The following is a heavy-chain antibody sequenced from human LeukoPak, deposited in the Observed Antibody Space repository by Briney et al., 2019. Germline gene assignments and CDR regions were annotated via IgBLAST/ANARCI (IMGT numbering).Heavy chain of an antibody. CDR3: ARMVRGVYYYYYYMDV. J-gene: IGHJ6*03. Sequence: GGSLRLSCAASGFTFDDYGMSWVRQAPGKGLEWVSGINWNGGSTGYADSVKGRFTISRDNAKNSLYLQMNSLRAEDTALYHCARMVRGVYYYYYYMDVWGKGTTVTISS. CDR1: GFTFDDYG. D-gene: IGHD3-10*01. V-gene: IGHV3-20*01. CDR2: INWNGGST.